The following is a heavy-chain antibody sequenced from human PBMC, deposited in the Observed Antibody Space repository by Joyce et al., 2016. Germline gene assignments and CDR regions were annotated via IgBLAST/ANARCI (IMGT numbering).Heavy chain of an antibody. CDR2: IYSSETT. CDR3: ARTRGGRDGFDI. Sequence: QLHLQESGPGLVKPSETLSLNCVVSGGSIRSSSYYWGWIRQPPGKGLEWMGSIYSSETTYYNPSLKSRITMSVDTSKNHFSLKFNSVTAADTALYYCARTRGGRDGFDIWGRGTMVTVSS. CDR1: GGSIRSSSYY. J-gene: IGHJ3*02. D-gene: IGHD1-26*01. V-gene: IGHV4-39*02.